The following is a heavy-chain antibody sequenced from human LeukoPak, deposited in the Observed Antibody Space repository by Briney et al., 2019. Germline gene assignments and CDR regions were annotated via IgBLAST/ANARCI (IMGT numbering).Heavy chain of an antibody. Sequence: GASVKVSCKASGYTFTSYAMHWVRQAPGQGLEWMGWISAYNGNTNYAQKLQGRVTMTTDTSTSTAYMELRSLRSDDTAVYYCARDGTIFGVVIILFDPWGQGTLVTVSS. J-gene: IGHJ5*02. V-gene: IGHV1-18*01. CDR2: ISAYNGNT. CDR3: ARDGTIFGVVIILFDP. CDR1: GYTFTSYA. D-gene: IGHD3-3*01.